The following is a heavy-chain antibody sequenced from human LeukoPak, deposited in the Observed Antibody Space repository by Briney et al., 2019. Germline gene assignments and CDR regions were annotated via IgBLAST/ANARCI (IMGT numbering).Heavy chain of an antibody. J-gene: IGHJ6*03. Sequence: SETLSLTCAVYGGSFSGYYWSWIRQPPGKGLEWIGEINHSGSTNYNPSLKSRVTISVDTSKNQFSLKLSSVTAADTAVYYCARDGLLDYMDVWGKGTTVTVSS. CDR1: GGSFSGYY. CDR3: ARDGLLDYMDV. V-gene: IGHV4-34*01. CDR2: INHSGST. D-gene: IGHD2-15*01.